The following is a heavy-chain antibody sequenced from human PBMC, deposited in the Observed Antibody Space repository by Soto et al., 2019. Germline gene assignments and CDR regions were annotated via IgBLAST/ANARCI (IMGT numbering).Heavy chain of an antibody. V-gene: IGHV3-66*01. D-gene: IGHD3-22*01. CDR2: IYRGTT. Sequence: EVQLVESGGGLVQPGGSLRLSCAASGFTVSDNYMNWVRQAPGKGLEWVAVIYRGTTYYADSVKGRFTISRDNSKNTLYLQTSSLRPEDTAVYYCARAVDRRDYDSTGYSFDYWGQGTLVAVSS. CDR3: ARAVDRRDYDSTGYSFDY. CDR1: GFTVSDNY. J-gene: IGHJ4*02.